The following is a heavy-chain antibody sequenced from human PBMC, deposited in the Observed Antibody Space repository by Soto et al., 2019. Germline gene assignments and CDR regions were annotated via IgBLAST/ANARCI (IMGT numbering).Heavy chain of an antibody. J-gene: IGHJ4*01. CDR2: ISAYNGNT. Sequence: ASGKVCGKAAGYSVTDYVINWVRQAPGQGLEWMGWISAYNGNTNYAQKLQGRVTMTTDTSTSTAYMELRSLRSDDTAVYYCARGYDSSGYYYSYFDYWGQ. D-gene: IGHD3-22*01. V-gene: IGHV1-18*01. CDR3: ARGYDSSGYYYSYFDY. CDR1: GYSVTDYV.